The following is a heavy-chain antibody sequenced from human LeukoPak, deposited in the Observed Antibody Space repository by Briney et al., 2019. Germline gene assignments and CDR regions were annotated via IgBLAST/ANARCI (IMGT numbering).Heavy chain of an antibody. CDR1: GGSISSYY. D-gene: IGHD3-22*01. Sequence: SETLSLTCTVSGGSISSYYWSWIRQPAGKGLEWIGRVYSSGSTNYNPSLKSRVTISVDTSKNQFSLKLGSVTAADTAVYYCARVLDSSGYYYGFDPWGQGTLVTVSS. CDR3: ARVLDSSGYYYGFDP. J-gene: IGHJ5*02. V-gene: IGHV4-4*07. CDR2: VYSSGST.